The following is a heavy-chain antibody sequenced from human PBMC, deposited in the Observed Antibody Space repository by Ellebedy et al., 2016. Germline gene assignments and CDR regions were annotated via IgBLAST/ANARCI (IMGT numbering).Heavy chain of an antibody. CDR3: AKGPAGYSSSWSPPNWFDP. V-gene: IGHV3-23*01. D-gene: IGHD6-13*01. CDR1: GGSISSSSYY. J-gene: IGHJ5*02. CDR2: ISGSGGST. Sequence: ETLSLTCTVSGGSISSSSYYWSWIRQPPGKGLEWVSAISGSGGSTYYADSVKGRFTISRDNSKNTLYLQMNSLRAEDTAVYYCAKGPAGYSSSWSPPNWFDPWGQGTLVTVSS.